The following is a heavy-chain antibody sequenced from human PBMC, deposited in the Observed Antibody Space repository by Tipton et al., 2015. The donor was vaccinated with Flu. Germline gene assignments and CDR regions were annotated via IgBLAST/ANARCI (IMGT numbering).Heavy chain of an antibody. D-gene: IGHD2-2*01. V-gene: IGHV3-53*01. CDR3: ARGRGYCSTTTCLLPFDF. CDR2: IYSGGST. CDR1: GFTFSDYA. Sequence: SLRLSCAGSGFTFSDYAMHWVRQAPGKGLEWVSVIYSGGSTYYADSVKGRFTISRDNSKNTLYLQMNSLRVEDTAVYYCARGRGYCSTTTCLLPFDFWGQGTLVTVSS. J-gene: IGHJ4*02.